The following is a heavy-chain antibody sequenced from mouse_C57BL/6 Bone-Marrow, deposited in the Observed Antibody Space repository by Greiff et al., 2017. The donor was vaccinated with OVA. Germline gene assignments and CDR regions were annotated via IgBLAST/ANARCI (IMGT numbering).Heavy chain of an antibody. J-gene: IGHJ1*03. CDR1: GFTFSSYA. Sequence: EVKLVESGEGLVKPGGSLKLSCAASGFTFSSYAMSWVRQTPEKRLEWVAYISSGGDYIYYADTVKGRFTISRAHARNTLYLQMSSMKSEDTAMYYCTRDQVITTVVGGDWYFDVWGTGTTVTVSS. D-gene: IGHD1-1*01. CDR2: ISSGGDYI. V-gene: IGHV5-9-1*02. CDR3: TRDQVITTVVGGDWYFDV.